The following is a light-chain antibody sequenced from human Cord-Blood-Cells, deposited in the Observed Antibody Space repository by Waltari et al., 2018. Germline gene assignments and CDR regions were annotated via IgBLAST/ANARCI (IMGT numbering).Light chain of an antibody. CDR1: SSDVGGYNY. V-gene: IGLV2-8*01. J-gene: IGLJ1*01. CDR2: EVS. Sequence: SALTQPPSASGSPGQSVTISCTGTSSDVGGYNYVSWYQQHPGKAPKLMIYEVSKRPSGVPDRFSGSKSGNTASLTVSGLQAEDEADYYCSSYAGGYVFGTGTKVTVL. CDR3: SSYAGGYV.